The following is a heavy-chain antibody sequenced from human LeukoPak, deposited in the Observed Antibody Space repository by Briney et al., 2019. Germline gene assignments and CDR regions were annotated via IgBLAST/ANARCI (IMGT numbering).Heavy chain of an antibody. D-gene: IGHD3-9*01. CDR2: ISVSGGSI. V-gene: IGHV3-23*01. Sequence: GRSLRLSCAASGFTFSTYTMTWVRQAPGKGLEWVSSISVSGGSIYYADSVKGRFTISRDNSKNTLYLQMNSLRAEDTAVYYCARDSGYDILTGYYSGYWGQGTLVTVSS. J-gene: IGHJ4*02. CDR3: ARDSGYDILTGYYSGY. CDR1: GFTFSTYT.